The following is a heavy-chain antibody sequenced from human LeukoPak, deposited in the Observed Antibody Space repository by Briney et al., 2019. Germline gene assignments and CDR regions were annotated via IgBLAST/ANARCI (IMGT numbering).Heavy chain of an antibody. CDR1: GGSISSGGYS. Sequence: SQTLSLTCAVSGGSISSGGYSWSWIRQPPGKGLEWIGYIYHSGSTYYNPSLKSRVTISVDTSKNQFSLKLSSVTAADTAVYYCARDAYGSGSYYPLDYWGQGTLVTVSS. CDR3: ARDAYGSGSYYPLDY. J-gene: IGHJ4*02. V-gene: IGHV4-30-2*01. D-gene: IGHD3-10*01. CDR2: IYHSGST.